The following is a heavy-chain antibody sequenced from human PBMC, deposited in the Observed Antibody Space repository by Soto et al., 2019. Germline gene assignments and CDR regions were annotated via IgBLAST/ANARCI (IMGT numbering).Heavy chain of an antibody. V-gene: IGHV3-30*09. D-gene: IGHD3-22*01. CDR2: ISYDGSDK. J-gene: IGHJ6*02. Sequence: VQLVESGGGEVQPGRSLRLSCAASGFTYTDFALHWVRQAPGKGLEWVAIISYDGSDKYYADSVKGRFAISRDNPKNTLYLEMNSLRPEDTAVYFCARRAWDSYYAIDFWGQGTKVTVFS. CDR1: GFTYTDFA. CDR3: ARRAWDSYYAIDF.